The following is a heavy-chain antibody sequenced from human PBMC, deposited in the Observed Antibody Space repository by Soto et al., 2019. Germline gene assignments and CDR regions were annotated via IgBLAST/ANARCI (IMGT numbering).Heavy chain of an antibody. D-gene: IGHD4-17*01. CDR1: GFTFSSYS. V-gene: IGHV3-21*01. CDR3: ARPYGDYADFDY. Sequence: GGSLRLSCAASGFTFSSYSMNWVRQAPGKGLEWVSSISSSSSYIYYADSVKGRFTISRDNAKNSLYLQMNSLRAEDTAVYYCARPYGDYADFDYWGQGTLVTVSS. CDR2: ISSSSSYI. J-gene: IGHJ4*02.